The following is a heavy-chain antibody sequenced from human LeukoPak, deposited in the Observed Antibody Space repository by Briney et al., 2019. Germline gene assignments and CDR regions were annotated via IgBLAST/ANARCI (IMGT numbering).Heavy chain of an antibody. J-gene: IGHJ4*02. CDR3: TRDEGIAVAGVFDY. Sequence: SVTVSCKASGGTFISYAISWVRQAPGQGLEWMGRIIPIFGIANYAQKFQGRVTITADKSTSTAYMELSRLRSKDTAVYDCTRDEGIAVAGVFDYCGQGTLGTVSS. CDR1: GGTFISYA. V-gene: IGHV1-69*04. D-gene: IGHD6-19*01. CDR2: IIPIFGIA.